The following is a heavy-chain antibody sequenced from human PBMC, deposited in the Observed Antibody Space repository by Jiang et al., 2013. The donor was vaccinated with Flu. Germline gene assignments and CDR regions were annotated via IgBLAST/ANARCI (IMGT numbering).Heavy chain of an antibody. CDR1: GGSISSSSYY. CDR3: AREVVIYCGGDCTPLDY. J-gene: IGHJ4*02. Sequence: LLKPSETLSLTCTVSGGSISSSSYYWGWIRQPPGKGLEWIGSIYYSGSTYYNPSLKSRVTISVDTSKNQFSLKLSSVTAADTAVYYCAREVVIYCGGDCTPLDYWGQGTLVTVSS. D-gene: IGHD2-21*02. CDR2: IYYSGST. V-gene: IGHV4-39*02.